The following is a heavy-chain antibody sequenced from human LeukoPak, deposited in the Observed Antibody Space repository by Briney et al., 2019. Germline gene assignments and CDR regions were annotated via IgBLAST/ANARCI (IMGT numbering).Heavy chain of an antibody. CDR3: ARRLGTTVTTYWFDP. CDR2: IYPGDSDT. V-gene: IGHV5-51*01. J-gene: IGHJ5*02. D-gene: IGHD4-11*01. Sequence: GESLKISCKGSGYSFTSYWIGWVRQMPAKGLEWMGIIYPGDSDTRYSPSFQGQVTISADKSISTAYLQWSSLKASDTAMYYCARRLGTTVTTYWFDPWGQGTLVTVSS. CDR1: GYSFTSYW.